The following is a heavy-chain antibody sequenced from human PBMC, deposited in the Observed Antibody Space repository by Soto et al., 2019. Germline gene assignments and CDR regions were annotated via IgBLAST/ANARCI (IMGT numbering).Heavy chain of an antibody. CDR2: MNPNSGNT. D-gene: IGHD3-22*01. Sequence: ASVKVSCKASGYTFTSYDINWVRQATGQGLEWMGWMNPNSGNTGYAQKFQGRVTMTRNTSISTAYMELSSLRSEDTAVYYCARVQRLYYYDSSGYYYTFDIWGQGTMVTVSS. CDR1: GYTFTSYD. J-gene: IGHJ3*02. V-gene: IGHV1-8*01. CDR3: ARVQRLYYYDSSGYYYTFDI.